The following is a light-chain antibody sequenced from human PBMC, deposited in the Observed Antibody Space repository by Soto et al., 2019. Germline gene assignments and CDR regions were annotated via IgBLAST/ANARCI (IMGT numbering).Light chain of an antibody. Sequence: DIQMTQSPSTLSASVGDAVIITCRASQNINTWLAWYQQKPGKAPNLLIYVASNLQSGVPLRFSGSGSGTEFTLTISSLQPDDFATYYCQQYNSYWYTFGQGTRLEIK. J-gene: IGKJ2*01. CDR3: QQYNSYWYT. CDR2: VAS. V-gene: IGKV1-5*01. CDR1: QNINTW.